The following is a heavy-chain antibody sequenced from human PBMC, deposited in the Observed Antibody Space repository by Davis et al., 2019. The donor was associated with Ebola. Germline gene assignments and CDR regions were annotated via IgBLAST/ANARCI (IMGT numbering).Heavy chain of an antibody. J-gene: IGHJ6*02. D-gene: IGHD4-17*01. CDR2: IHYLGNT. V-gene: IGHV4-59*01. CDR3: ARGNYGDYIVLYYYNMDV. CDR1: GGSTTNYF. Sequence: SETLSLTCTVSGGSTTNYFWRWIRQPPGKGLEWIGNIHYLGNTNYNPSLKSRVTMSVDTSKSQFSLKLSSVTAADTAVYYCARGNYGDYIVLYYYNMDVWGQGTTVTVSS.